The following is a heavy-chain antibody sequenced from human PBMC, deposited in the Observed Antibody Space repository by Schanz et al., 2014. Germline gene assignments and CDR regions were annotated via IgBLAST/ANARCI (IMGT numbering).Heavy chain of an antibody. J-gene: IGHJ5*02. CDR2: ISPYNGNT. CDR1: GYTFTSYS. CDR3: ARDRRRYCSTASCLHDNWFDP. Sequence: QVQLVQSGAEVKKPGSSVKVSCKASGYTFTSYSMHWVRQAPGQGLEWMGWISPYNGNTNYAQKLQGRVTMTADTSTGTAYMELRSLRSDDTAVYYCARDRRRYCSTASCLHDNWFDPWGEGTLVTVSS. V-gene: IGHV1-18*04. D-gene: IGHD2-2*01.